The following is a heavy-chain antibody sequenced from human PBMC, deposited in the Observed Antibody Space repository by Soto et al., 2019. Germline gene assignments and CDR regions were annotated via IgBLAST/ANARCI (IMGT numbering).Heavy chain of an antibody. CDR1: GFTFSYYW. V-gene: IGHV3-74*01. CDR2: IHSDGSST. Sequence: EVQLVESGGGLVRPGGSLRLSCAASGFTFSYYWMHWVRQAPGKGLVWVSRIHSDGSSTTYADFVKGRFIISRDNARNTVDLRMNRVRVEDTAVEYCARGDRGAFDLWGQGTVVTVSS. J-gene: IGHJ3*01. CDR3: ARGDRGAFDL. D-gene: IGHD1-26*01.